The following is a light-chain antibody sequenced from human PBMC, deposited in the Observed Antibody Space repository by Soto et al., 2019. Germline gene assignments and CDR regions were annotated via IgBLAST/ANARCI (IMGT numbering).Light chain of an antibody. CDR1: SSNIGAGYD. CDR3: QSYDSSLSGSKVV. CDR2: GNN. Sequence: QPVLTQPPSVSGAPGQRVTISCTGSSSNIGAGYDVHWYQQLLGTAPKLLIYGNNNRPSGVPDRFFGSKSGTSASLVITGLQAEDEADYYCQSYDSSLSGSKVVFGGGTQLTVL. J-gene: IGLJ2*01. V-gene: IGLV1-40*01.